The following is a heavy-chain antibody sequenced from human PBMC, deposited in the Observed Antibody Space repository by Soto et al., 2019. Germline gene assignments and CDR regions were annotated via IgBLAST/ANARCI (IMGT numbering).Heavy chain of an antibody. Sequence: PGGSLRLSCAASGFTFSSYGMHWVRQAPGKGLEWVAVIWYDGSNKYYADSVKGRFTISRDNSKNTLYLQMNSLRAEDTAVYYCARDSYDSSGYYQNFDYWGQGTLVTVSS. CDR3: ARDSYDSSGYYQNFDY. D-gene: IGHD3-22*01. CDR1: GFTFSSYG. V-gene: IGHV3-33*01. J-gene: IGHJ4*02. CDR2: IWYDGSNK.